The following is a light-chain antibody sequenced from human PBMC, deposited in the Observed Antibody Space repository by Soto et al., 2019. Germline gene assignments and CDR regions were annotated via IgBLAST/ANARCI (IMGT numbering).Light chain of an antibody. V-gene: IGKV3-15*01. CDR3: QQYNSLPPLT. Sequence: EIVMTQSPATLSVSPGERATLSCRASQSVSSNLAWYQQKPGQAPRLLIYGSSTRATGIPARFSGSGSGIEFTLTVSSLHSEDLALYYCQQYNSLPPLTFGGGNKVEIK. J-gene: IGKJ4*01. CDR2: GSS. CDR1: QSVSSN.